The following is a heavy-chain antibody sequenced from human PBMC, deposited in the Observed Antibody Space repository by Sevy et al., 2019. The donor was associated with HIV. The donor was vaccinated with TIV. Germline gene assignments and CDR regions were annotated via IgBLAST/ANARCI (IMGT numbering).Heavy chain of an antibody. CDR3: ARDRKVLLVVYAIPFDALDI. Sequence: GESLKISCTASGFTFSNHAMHWVRQGPGKGPEWVAFIRNDGSHEYYADSVKGRFTISRDNSKNTLYLQMNSLRPEDTAVYYCARDRKVLLVVYAIPFDALDIWGQGTMVTVSS. V-gene: IGHV3-30*02. CDR2: IRNDGSHE. D-gene: IGHD2-8*02. J-gene: IGHJ3*02. CDR1: GFTFSNHA.